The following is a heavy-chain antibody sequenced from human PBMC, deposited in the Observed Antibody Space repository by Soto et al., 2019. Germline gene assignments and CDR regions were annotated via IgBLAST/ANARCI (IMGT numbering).Heavy chain of an antibody. CDR3: ARDTEVKAARPGGYYYYYYMDV. Sequence: HPGGSLRLSCAASGFTFSSYAMSWVRQAPGKGLEWVSAISGSGGSKYYADSVKGRFTISRDNSKNTLYLQMNSLRAEDTAVYYCARDTEVKAARPGGYYYYYYMDVWGKGTTITVSS. D-gene: IGHD6-6*01. J-gene: IGHJ6*03. CDR1: GFTFSSYA. CDR2: ISGSGGSK. V-gene: IGHV3-23*01.